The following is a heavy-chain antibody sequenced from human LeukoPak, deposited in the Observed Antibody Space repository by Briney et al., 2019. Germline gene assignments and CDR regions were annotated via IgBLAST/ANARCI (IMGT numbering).Heavy chain of an antibody. D-gene: IGHD6-19*01. V-gene: IGHV3-7*03. Sequence: GGSLRLSCAASGFTFSSYWMSWVRQAPGKGLEWVANLKQDAYQTFYLESVKGRFTISRDNAKNSLYLYMNSLRVEDTAMYYCARDRRSGLDHWGQGALVTVSS. J-gene: IGHJ4*02. CDR3: ARDRRSGLDH. CDR1: GFTFSSYW. CDR2: LKQDAYQT.